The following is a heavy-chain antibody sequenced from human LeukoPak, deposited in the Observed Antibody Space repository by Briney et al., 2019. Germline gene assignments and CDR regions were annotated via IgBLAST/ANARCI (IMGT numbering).Heavy chain of an antibody. J-gene: IGHJ4*02. D-gene: IGHD3-10*01. Sequence: PGGSLRLSCAASGFTFSSYAMHWVRQAPGKGLEWVAVISYDGSNKYYADSVKGRFTISRDNSKNTLYPQMNSLRAEDTAVYYCARGSVLWFGEFDYWGQGTLVTVSS. CDR3: ARGSVLWFGEFDY. CDR1: GFTFSSYA. V-gene: IGHV3-30-3*01. CDR2: ISYDGSNK.